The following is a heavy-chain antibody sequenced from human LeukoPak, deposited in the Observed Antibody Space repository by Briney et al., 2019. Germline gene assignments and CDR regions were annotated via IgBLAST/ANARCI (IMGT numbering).Heavy chain of an antibody. V-gene: IGHV3-7*01. Sequence: GGSLRLSCAASGFTFSSYWMSWVRQAPGKGLEWVANIKQDGSEKYYVDSVKGRFTISRDNAKNSLYLQMNSLRAEDTAVYYXARDFRPLTYYYDSSGYYYYGLSDYWGQGTLVTVSS. D-gene: IGHD3-22*01. J-gene: IGHJ4*02. CDR3: ARDFRPLTYYYDSSGYYYYGLSDY. CDR2: IKQDGSEK. CDR1: GFTFSSYW.